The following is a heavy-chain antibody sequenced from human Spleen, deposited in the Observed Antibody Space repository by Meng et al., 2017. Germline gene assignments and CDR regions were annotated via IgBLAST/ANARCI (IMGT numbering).Heavy chain of an antibody. V-gene: IGHV3-21*01. D-gene: IGHD7-27*01. CDR2: VSSTSSYK. J-gene: IGHJ4*02. CDR1: GFTFITYS. Sequence: EVGLVEVGGGLVRPGGSLRLSCEPAGFTFITYSMNWVRQVPGKGLELVASVSSTSSYKYYADSVKGRFTISRDNAKNSLYLQMISLRAEDTAVYYCARDPNNWGYFNYWGQGTLITVSS. CDR3: ARDPNNWGYFNY.